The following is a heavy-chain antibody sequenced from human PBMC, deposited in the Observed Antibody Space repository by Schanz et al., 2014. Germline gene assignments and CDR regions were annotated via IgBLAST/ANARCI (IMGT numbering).Heavy chain of an antibody. V-gene: IGHV1-18*01. CDR1: GYDFHIYA. CDR3: TRGGYSYALSAFDI. Sequence: QILLVQPGPEVKKPGASVTVSCKASGYDFHIYAYSWVRQAPGQRLGWMGWISTSNGNTNYIQKLQGRVTMTTDSSTSTAYMELRSLRSDDTAVYYCTRGGYSYALSAFDIWGQGTMVTVSS. J-gene: IGHJ3*02. CDR2: ISTSNGNT. D-gene: IGHD5-18*01.